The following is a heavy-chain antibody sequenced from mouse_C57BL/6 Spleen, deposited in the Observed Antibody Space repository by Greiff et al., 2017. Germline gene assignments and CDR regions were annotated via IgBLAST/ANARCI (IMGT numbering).Heavy chain of an antibody. CDR1: GYTFTSYW. J-gene: IGHJ2*01. Sequence: QVQLQQPGAELVMPGASVKLSCKASGYTFTSYWMHWVKQRPGQGLEWIGEIDPSDSYTNYNQKFKGKSTLTVDKSSSTAYMQLSSLTSEDSAVYYCARRNYSNHYFDYWGQGTTLTVAS. V-gene: IGHV1-69*01. CDR2: IDPSDSYT. D-gene: IGHD2-5*01. CDR3: ARRNYSNHYFDY.